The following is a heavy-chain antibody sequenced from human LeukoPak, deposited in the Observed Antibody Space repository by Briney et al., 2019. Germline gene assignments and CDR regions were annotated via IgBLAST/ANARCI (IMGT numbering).Heavy chain of an antibody. Sequence: HPGGSLRLSCAASGFTFSSYGMSWVRQAPGKGLEWVSAISGSGGSTYYADSVKGRFTISRDNSKNTLYLQMNSLRAEDTAVYYCAKVTHLGELSYYFDYWGQGTLVTVSS. J-gene: IGHJ4*02. CDR3: AKVTHLGELSYYFDY. V-gene: IGHV3-23*01. D-gene: IGHD3-16*02. CDR1: GFTFSSYG. CDR2: ISGSGGST.